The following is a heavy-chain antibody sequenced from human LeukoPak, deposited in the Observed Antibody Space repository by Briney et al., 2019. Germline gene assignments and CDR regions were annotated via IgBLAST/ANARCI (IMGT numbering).Heavy chain of an antibody. CDR2: IYYSGST. D-gene: IGHD3-10*01. Sequence: SQTLSLTCSVSGGSIISGDSYWSWIRQPPGKGLEWIGYIYYSGSTYYNSSLKSRVTISVDTSKNQISLKLSSVTAADTAVYYCARGVQGWFAPWGQGTLVTVSS. J-gene: IGHJ5*02. V-gene: IGHV4-30-4*01. CDR1: GGSIISGDSY. CDR3: ARGVQGWFAP.